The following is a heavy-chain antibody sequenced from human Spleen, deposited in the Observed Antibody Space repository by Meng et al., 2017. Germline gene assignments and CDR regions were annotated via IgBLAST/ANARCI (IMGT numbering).Heavy chain of an antibody. D-gene: IGHD5-18*01. CDR3: ARSDRRGCSYGYSAFDF. J-gene: IGHJ3*01. V-gene: IGHV1-69*05. CDR1: GGTFSSYA. Sequence: SVKVSCKASGGTFSSYAISWVRQAPGQGLEWMGGIIPIFGTANYAQKFQGRVTITTDESTSTAYMELSSLRSEDTAVYYCARSDRRGCSYGYSAFDFWGQGTMVTVSS. CDR2: IIPIFGTA.